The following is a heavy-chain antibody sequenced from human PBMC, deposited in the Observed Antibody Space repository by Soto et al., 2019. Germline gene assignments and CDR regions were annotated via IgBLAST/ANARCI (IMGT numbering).Heavy chain of an antibody. V-gene: IGHV4-59*01. J-gene: IGHJ5*02. CDR1: GGSISSYY. CDR3: ARDHYYDSSGYYSWFDP. D-gene: IGHD3-22*01. CDR2: IYYSGST. Sequence: SETLSLTCTVSGGSISSYYRSWIRQPPGKGLEWIGYIYYSGSTNYNPSLKSRVTISVDTSKNQFSLKLSSVAAADTAVYYCARDHYYDSSGYYSWFDPWGQGTLVTVYS.